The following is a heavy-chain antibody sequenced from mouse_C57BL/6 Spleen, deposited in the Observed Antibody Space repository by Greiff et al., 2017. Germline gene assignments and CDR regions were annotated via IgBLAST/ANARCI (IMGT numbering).Heavy chain of an antibody. J-gene: IGHJ2*01. D-gene: IGHD2-1*01. Sequence: EVMLVESGGGLVQPGGSLSISCAASGFTFTDYYISWVRQTPGKALEWLGFIRNKANGYTTEYSASVKGRFTISRDNTQGIIYLQMDALRAEDRASYYCARRDCNNGMYYFDYWGQGTTLTVSS. V-gene: IGHV7-3*01. CDR2: IRNKANGYTT. CDR3: ARRDCNNGMYYFDY. CDR1: GFTFTDYY.